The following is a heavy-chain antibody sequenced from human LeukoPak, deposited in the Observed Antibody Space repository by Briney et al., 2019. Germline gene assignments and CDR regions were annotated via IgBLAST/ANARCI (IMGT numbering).Heavy chain of an antibody. CDR3: ARFTVQGGY. J-gene: IGHJ4*02. CDR1: GGSISSGGYY. Sequence: SQTLSLTCTVSGGSISSGGYYWSWIRQPPGKGLEWIGYIYHSGSTYYNPSLKSRVTISVDRSKNQFSLKLSSVTAADTAVYYCARFTVQGGYWGQGTLVTVSS. CDR2: IYHSGST. V-gene: IGHV4-30-2*01. D-gene: IGHD4-11*01.